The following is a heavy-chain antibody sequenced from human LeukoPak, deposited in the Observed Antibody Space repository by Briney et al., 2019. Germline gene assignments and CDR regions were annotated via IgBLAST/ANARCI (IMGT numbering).Heavy chain of an antibody. J-gene: IGHJ6*03. V-gene: IGHV4-34*01. CDR3: ARGSTRYNWNYDYYYYYMDV. D-gene: IGHD1-7*01. CDR1: GFTFSSYW. CDR2: INHSGST. Sequence: GSLRLSCAASGFTFSSYWMSWVRQAPGKGLEWIGEINHSGSTNYNPSLKSRVTISVDTSKNQFSLKLSSVTAADTAVYYCARGSTRYNWNYDYYYYYMDVWGKGTTVTVSS.